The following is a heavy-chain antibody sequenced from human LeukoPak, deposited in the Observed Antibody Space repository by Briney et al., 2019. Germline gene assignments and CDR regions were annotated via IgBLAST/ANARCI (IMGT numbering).Heavy chain of an antibody. V-gene: IGHV3-33*01. CDR3: ARSSGSIAVAGATN. J-gene: IGHJ4*02. Sequence: GGSLRLSCAGSGFTFGGYGMHWFRQTPGKGLEWVAVIAYDGSRAFYADSVKGRFTISRDNSKNTMSVQMDDLRAEDTAVYYCARSSGSIAVAGATNWGQGTLVTVSS. CDR2: IAYDGSRA. D-gene: IGHD6-19*01. CDR1: GFTFGGYG.